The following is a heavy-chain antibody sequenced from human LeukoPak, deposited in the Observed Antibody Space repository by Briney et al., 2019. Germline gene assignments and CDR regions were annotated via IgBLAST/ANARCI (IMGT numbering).Heavy chain of an antibody. CDR3: ARQGAGGRAFDI. CDR2: IYYSGST. Sequence: SETLSLTCTVSDGSISSSLYYWGWVRQPPGKGLGWIGIIYYSGSTYYNPSLKSRVTISVETSKNQVSLRLSSVTAADTAVYYCARQGAGGRAFDIWGQGTMVTVSS. V-gene: IGHV4-39*01. CDR1: DGSISSSLYY. D-gene: IGHD6-19*01. J-gene: IGHJ3*02.